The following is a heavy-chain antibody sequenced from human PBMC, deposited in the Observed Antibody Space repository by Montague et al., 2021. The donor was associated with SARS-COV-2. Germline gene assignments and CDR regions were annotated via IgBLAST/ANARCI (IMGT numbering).Heavy chain of an antibody. CDR3: ARHDDILTTYYYYYGMDV. J-gene: IGHJ6*02. D-gene: IGHD3-9*01. Sequence: SETLSLTCTVSGGSISSSSYYWGWIRRPPGKGLEWIGSIYYSGSTYYXXXLKSRVTISVGTSKNQFSLKLSSVTAADTAVYYCARHDDILTTYYYYYGMDVWGQGTTVTVSS. CDR2: IYYSGST. V-gene: IGHV4-39*01. CDR1: GGSISSSSYY.